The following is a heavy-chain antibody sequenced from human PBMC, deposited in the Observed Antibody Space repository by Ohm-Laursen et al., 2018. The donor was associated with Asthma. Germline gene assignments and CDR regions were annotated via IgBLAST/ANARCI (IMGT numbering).Heavy chain of an antibody. V-gene: IGHV3-30-3*01. CDR3: ARDVMEWYLPAFDF. J-gene: IGHJ4*02. D-gene: IGHD3-3*01. Sequence: SLRLSCAASGFTFRSYAMHWVRQAPGKGLEWVAVGGSYYDGGLKYYADSVNGRFTFSRDDSKNTLYLQMNSLRPDDTAVYYCARDVMEWYLPAFDFWGQGTLVTVSS. CDR2: GGSYYDGGLK. CDR1: GFTFRSYA.